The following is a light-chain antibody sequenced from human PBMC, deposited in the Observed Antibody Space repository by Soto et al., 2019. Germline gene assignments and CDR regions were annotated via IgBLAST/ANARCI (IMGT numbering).Light chain of an antibody. CDR3: FSFTTSSTHV. Sequence: SPLPHPPPLFGLPGQPIPSPSPETTSNIGAYDYVSWFQQHPGKAPKLMISEVNNRPSGVSNRFSGSKSGNTAYLTISGLQAEDEAEYFCFSFTTSSTHVFGTGTKVTVL. CDR2: EVN. V-gene: IGLV2-14*01. CDR1: TSNIGAYDY. J-gene: IGLJ1*01.